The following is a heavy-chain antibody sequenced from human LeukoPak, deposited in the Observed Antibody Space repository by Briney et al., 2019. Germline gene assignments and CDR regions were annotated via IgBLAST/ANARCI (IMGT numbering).Heavy chain of an antibody. Sequence: TGGSLRLSCAASGFTFSSYAMSWVRQAPGKGLEWVSAISGSGGSTYYADSVKGRFTISRDNSKNTLYLQMNSLRAEDTAVYYCAKILGSYWTPGYDYWGQGTLVTVSS. V-gene: IGHV3-23*01. CDR1: GFTFSSYA. CDR2: ISGSGGST. J-gene: IGHJ4*02. CDR3: AKILGSYWTPGYDY. D-gene: IGHD1-26*01.